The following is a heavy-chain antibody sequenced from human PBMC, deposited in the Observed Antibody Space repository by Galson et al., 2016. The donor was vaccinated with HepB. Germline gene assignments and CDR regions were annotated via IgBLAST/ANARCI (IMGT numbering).Heavy chain of an antibody. CDR1: GYSFRNYA. V-gene: IGHV7-4-1*02. CDR3: ARDAYGMDV. Sequence: SVKVSCKASGYSFRNYAMNWVRQAPGQGLEWMGWNNTNTGKPRYAQGFTGRFVFSLDTSVSTAFLQISSLRAEDTAVYYCARDAYGMDVWGQGTTVTVSS. CDR2: NNTNTGKP. J-gene: IGHJ6*02.